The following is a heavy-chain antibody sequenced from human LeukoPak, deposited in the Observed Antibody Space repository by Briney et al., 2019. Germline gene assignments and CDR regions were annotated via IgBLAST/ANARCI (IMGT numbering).Heavy chain of an antibody. CDR1: GFTFSSYA. D-gene: IGHD5-12*01. CDR3: ARVDGNSGYDFLDY. CDR2: VSGSGSST. Sequence: GGSLRLSCAASGFTFSSYAMSWVRQAPRKGLEWVSVVSGSGSSTDYADSVKGRFTISRDNSKNTLYLQMNSLRAEDTAVYYCARVDGNSGYDFLDYWGQGTLVTVSS. J-gene: IGHJ4*02. V-gene: IGHV3-23*01.